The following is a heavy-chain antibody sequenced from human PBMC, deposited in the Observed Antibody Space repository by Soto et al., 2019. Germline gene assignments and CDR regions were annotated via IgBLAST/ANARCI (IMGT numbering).Heavy chain of an antibody. J-gene: IGHJ5*02. V-gene: IGHV4-34*01. CDR3: ARSRIRGQQLVRWFDP. Sequence: QVQLQQWGAGLLKPSETLSLTCAVYGGSFSGYYWSWIRQPPGKGLEWIGEINHSGSTNYNPSLKSRVTISVDTSKNQFSLKLSSVTAADTAVYYCARSRIRGQQLVRWFDPWGQGTLVTVSS. D-gene: IGHD6-13*01. CDR2: INHSGST. CDR1: GGSFSGYY.